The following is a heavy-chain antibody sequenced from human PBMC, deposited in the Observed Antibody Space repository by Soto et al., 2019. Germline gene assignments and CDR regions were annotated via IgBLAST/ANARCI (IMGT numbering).Heavy chain of an antibody. CDR2: IIGIGSST. Sequence: EVQLLESGGGLVQPGGSLRLSCAASGFTFSNYAMTWVRQAPGKGLQWVSAIIGIGSSTKYADSVKGRFTIARDNSKSTLSLQMNSLRGEDTAVYFCARGFATTGYLVDYWGQGTLVTVSS. V-gene: IGHV3-23*01. CDR3: ARGFATTGYLVDY. D-gene: IGHD3-9*01. CDR1: GFTFSNYA. J-gene: IGHJ4*02.